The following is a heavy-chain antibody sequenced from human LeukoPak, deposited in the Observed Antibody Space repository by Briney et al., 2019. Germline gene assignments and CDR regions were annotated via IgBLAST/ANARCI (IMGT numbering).Heavy chain of an antibody. CDR2: ISSSGSTI. Sequence: GGSLRLSCAASGFTFSSYEMNWVRQAPGKGLEWVSYISSSGSTIYYADSVKGRFTISRDNAKNSLYLQMNSLRAEDTAVYYCARDKEDCYGSGSYFAAFDYWGQGTLVTVSS. CDR1: GFTFSSYE. V-gene: IGHV3-48*03. D-gene: IGHD3-10*01. CDR3: ARDKEDCYGSGSYFAAFDY. J-gene: IGHJ4*02.